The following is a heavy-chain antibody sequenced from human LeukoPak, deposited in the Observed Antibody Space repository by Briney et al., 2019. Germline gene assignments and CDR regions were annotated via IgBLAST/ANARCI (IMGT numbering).Heavy chain of an antibody. CDR1: GGSISSNGYY. D-gene: IGHD1-26*01. V-gene: IGHV4-39*01. Sequence: PSETLSLTCTVSGGSISSNGYYWGWIRQPPGKGREWIGSFYYTGSTFYSPSLKSRVTISVDTSKNQFSLKLSSVTAADTAVYYCARRSGTYHAFDIWGQGTMVTVSS. CDR2: FYYTGST. J-gene: IGHJ3*02. CDR3: ARRSGTYHAFDI.